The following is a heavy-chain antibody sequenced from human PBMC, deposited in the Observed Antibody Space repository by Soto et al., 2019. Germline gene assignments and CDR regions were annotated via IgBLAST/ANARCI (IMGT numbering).Heavy chain of an antibody. Sequence: QLRLQESGPGLVKSSEILSLTCTVSIGSVRSSSYYWGWIRQPPGKGLEWIASIYYSGRTHNNPALKSRVTMSIDTYTNQFSLKMNSVTVADTAVYYCARHEGGPAADRPLDYWGQGTLVTVSS. J-gene: IGHJ4*02. CDR3: ARHEGGPAADRPLDY. D-gene: IGHD6-13*01. V-gene: IGHV4-39*01. CDR2: IYYSGRT. CDR1: IGSVRSSSYY.